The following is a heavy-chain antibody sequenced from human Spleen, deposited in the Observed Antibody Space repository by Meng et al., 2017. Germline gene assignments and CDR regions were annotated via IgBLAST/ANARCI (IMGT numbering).Heavy chain of an antibody. CDR1: GFTSSHYA. CDR3: ARGRGYSFGYYDNFDF. Sequence: GGSLRLSCAASGFTSSHYALHWVRQAPGKGLEWVAVISHDGGNEYYADSVKGRFTISRDRSKNTVFLQMNSLRSEDTAVYHCARGRGYSFGYYDNFDFWGQGTLVTVSS. J-gene: IGHJ4*02. D-gene: IGHD5-18*01. CDR2: ISHDGGNE. V-gene: IGHV3-30*01.